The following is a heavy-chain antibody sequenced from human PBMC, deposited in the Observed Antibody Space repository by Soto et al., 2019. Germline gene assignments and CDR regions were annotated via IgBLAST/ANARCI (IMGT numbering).Heavy chain of an antibody. D-gene: IGHD4-17*01. J-gene: IGHJ4*02. CDR3: ARDNLVGGYGDYVDY. Sequence: QVQLQESGPGLVKPSQTLSLTCTVSGGSISSGGYYWSWIRQHPGKGLEWIGYIYYSGSTYYNPSLKSRVTISVDTSKNQFSLKRSSVTAADTAVYYCARDNLVGGYGDYVDYWGQGTLVTVSS. V-gene: IGHV4-31*03. CDR1: GGSISSGGYY. CDR2: IYYSGST.